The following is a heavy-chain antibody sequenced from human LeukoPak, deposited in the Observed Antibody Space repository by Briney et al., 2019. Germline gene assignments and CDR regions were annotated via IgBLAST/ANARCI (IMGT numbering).Heavy chain of an antibody. CDR1: GYTFTGYY. CDR2: INPNSGGT. J-gene: IGHJ4*02. Sequence: ASVKVSCKASGYTFTGYYMHWVRQAPGQGLEWMGRINPNSGGTNYAQKFQGRVTMTTDTSTSTAYMELRSLRSDDTAVYYCARVTGIAARPHDYWGQGTLVTVSS. D-gene: IGHD6-6*01. V-gene: IGHV1-2*06. CDR3: ARVTGIAARPHDY.